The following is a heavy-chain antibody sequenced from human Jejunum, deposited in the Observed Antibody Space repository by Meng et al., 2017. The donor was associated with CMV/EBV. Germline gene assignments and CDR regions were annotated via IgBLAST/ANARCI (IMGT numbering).Heavy chain of an antibody. J-gene: IGHJ5*02. CDR3: ARGAGRITVFGVVMSWFDP. CDR2: IYPGDSDT. CDR1: TYW. Sequence: TYWIGWVRQMPGKGPEWMGSIYPGDSDTRYSPSFQGQVSISADRSITTAYLQWSSLKASDTAMYYCARGAGRITVFGVVMSWFDPWGQGTLVTVSS. D-gene: IGHD3-3*01. V-gene: IGHV5-51*01.